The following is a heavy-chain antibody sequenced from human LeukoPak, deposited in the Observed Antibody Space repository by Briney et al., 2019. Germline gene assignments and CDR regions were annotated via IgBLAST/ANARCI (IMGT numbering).Heavy chain of an antibody. CDR2: ISSTSAHI. V-gene: IGHV3-21*01. D-gene: IGHD6-13*01. CDR1: GFSFSNYA. CDR3: AIDTSAERGQQLAN. J-gene: IGHJ4*02. Sequence: GGSLRLSCAASGFSFSNYAMRWVRQAPGKGLEWVSSISSTSAHIFYADSVKGRFSISRDNAKNSLYLKMNSLRVEDTAIYYCAIDTSAERGQQLANWGQGTLVTVSS.